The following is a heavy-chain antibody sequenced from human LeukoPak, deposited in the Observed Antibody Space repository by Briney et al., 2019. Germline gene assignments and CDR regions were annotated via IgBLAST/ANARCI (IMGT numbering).Heavy chain of an antibody. CDR3: ARGGPYSSSWYYFDY. Sequence: GGSLRLSCAASGFTFSSYWMSRVRQAPGKGLEWVANIKQDGSEKYYVDSVKGRFTISKDNAKNSLYLQMNSLRAEDTAVYYCARGGPYSSSWYYFDYWGQGTLVTVSS. CDR1: GFTFSSYW. V-gene: IGHV3-7*01. D-gene: IGHD6-13*01. J-gene: IGHJ4*02. CDR2: IKQDGSEK.